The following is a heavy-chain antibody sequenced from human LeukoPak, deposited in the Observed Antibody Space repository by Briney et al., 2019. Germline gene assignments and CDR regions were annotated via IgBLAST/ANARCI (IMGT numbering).Heavy chain of an antibody. CDR3: ARDLGYCTNGACHTRFDY. V-gene: IGHV3-7*03. CDR1: GFTFSAYY. D-gene: IGHD2-8*01. J-gene: IGHJ4*02. Sequence: PGGSLRLSCAASGFTFSAYYMSWVRQAPGKGLEWVASIKEDGSERQYVDSVKGRFSISRDNTKGSLFLQLNSLRAEDTAVYYCARDLGYCTNGACHTRFDYWGQGTLVTVSS. CDR2: IKEDGSER.